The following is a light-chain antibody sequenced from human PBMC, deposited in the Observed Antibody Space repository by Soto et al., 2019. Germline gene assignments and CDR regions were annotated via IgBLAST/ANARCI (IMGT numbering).Light chain of an antibody. Sequence: EVVMTQSPATLSVSPGERATLSCRASQSVSSNLAWYQQKPGQAPRLLIYGASTRAPGIPARFSGSVSGTEFTLTISSLQSEDFAVYYCQQYNNWPLTFGGGTKVEIK. V-gene: IGKV3-15*01. CDR1: QSVSSN. CDR2: GAS. J-gene: IGKJ4*01. CDR3: QQYNNWPLT.